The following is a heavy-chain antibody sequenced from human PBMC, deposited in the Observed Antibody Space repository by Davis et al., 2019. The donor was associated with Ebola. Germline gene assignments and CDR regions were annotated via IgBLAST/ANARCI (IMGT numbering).Heavy chain of an antibody. CDR1: GFTFSSYS. CDR3: ARSPLYCSSTSCYGWSDY. CDR2: ISSSSSTI. J-gene: IGHJ4*02. V-gene: IGHV3-48*04. Sequence: PGGSLRLSCAASGFTFSSYSMNWVRQAPGKGLEWVSYISSSSSTIYYADSVKGRFTISRDNAKNSLYLQMNSLRAEDTAVYYCARSPLYCSSTSCYGWSDYWGQGTLVTVSS. D-gene: IGHD2-2*01.